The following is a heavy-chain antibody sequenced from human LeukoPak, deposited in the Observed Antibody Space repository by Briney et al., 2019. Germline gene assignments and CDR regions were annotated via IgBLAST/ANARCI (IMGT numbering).Heavy chain of an antibody. CDR2: ISGSGGST. J-gene: IGHJ4*02. V-gene: IGHV3-23*01. CDR1: GFTFSSYA. CDR3: AKVKIMFQGARTPFFDY. Sequence: GGSLRLSCAASGFTFSSYAMSWVRQAPGKGLEWVSAISGSGGSTYYADSVKGRLTISRDNSKNTLYLQMNSLRAEDTAVYYCAKVKIMFQGARTPFFDYWGQGTLVTVSS. D-gene: IGHD3-10*02.